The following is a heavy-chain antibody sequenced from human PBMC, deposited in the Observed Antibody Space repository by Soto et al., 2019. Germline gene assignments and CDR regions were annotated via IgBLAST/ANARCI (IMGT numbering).Heavy chain of an antibody. CDR1: GFSFSSYA. CDR3: AKVIVEWELLSAFDS. V-gene: IGHV3-23*01. Sequence: EVQLLESGGGLVQPGGSLRLSCAASGFSFSSYAMGWVRQAPGKGLEGVSGIRGRGGTTYYADSVKGRFNISRDNSTTTLFLQRDSLRAEDTAIYYCAKVIVEWELLSAFDSGGQGTLVTVSS. D-gene: IGHD1-26*01. CDR2: IRGRGGTT. J-gene: IGHJ4*02.